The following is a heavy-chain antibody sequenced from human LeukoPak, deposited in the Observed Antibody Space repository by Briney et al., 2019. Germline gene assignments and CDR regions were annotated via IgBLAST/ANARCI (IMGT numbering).Heavy chain of an antibody. CDR2: IIPIFGTA. J-gene: IGHJ3*02. V-gene: IGHV1-69*13. CDR3: ARAFDSSSWYLGGAFDI. CDR1: GGTFSSYA. Sequence: ASVKVSCKASGGTFSSYAISWVRQAPGQGLEWMGGIIPIFGTANYAQKFQGRVTITADESTSTAYMELSSLRSEDTAVYYCARAFDSSSWYLGGAFDIWGQGTMVTVSS. D-gene: IGHD6-13*01.